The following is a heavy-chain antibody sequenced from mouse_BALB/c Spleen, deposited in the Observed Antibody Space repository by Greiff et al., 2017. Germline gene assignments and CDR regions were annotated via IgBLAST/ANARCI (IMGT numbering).Heavy chain of an antibody. CDR2: ISSGGGST. CDR1: GFAFSSYD. V-gene: IGHV5-12-1*01. Sequence: EVKVEESGGGLVKPGGSLKLSCAASGFAFSSYDMSWVRQTPEKRLEWVAYISSGGGSTYYPDTVKGRFTISRDNAKNTLYLQMSSLKSEDTAMYYCARPGSSYDYFDYWGQGTTLTVSS. D-gene: IGHD1-1*01. CDR3: ARPGSSYDYFDY. J-gene: IGHJ2*01.